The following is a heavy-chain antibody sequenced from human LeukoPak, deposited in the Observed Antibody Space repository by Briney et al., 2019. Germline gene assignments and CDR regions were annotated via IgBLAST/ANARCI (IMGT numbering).Heavy chain of an antibody. D-gene: IGHD2-15*01. Sequence: QTGGSLRLSCAASGFTFSNYWMHWVRQAPGEGLVWVSRTNSDGSSTIYADSVKGRFTISRDNAKNTLYLQMNSLRAEDTAVYYCARGWTSGSSLNFDYWGQGTLVTVSS. J-gene: IGHJ4*02. V-gene: IGHV3-74*01. CDR1: GFTFSNYW. CDR3: ARGWTSGSSLNFDY. CDR2: TNSDGSST.